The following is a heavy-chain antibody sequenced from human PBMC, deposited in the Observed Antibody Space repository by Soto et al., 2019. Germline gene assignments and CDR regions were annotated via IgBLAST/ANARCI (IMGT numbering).Heavy chain of an antibody. CDR3: ARDLSRIAARRGNWFDP. CDR2: MYYSGST. Sequence: SETLSLTCTVSGGSISSYYWSWIRQPPGKGLEWIGYMYYSGSTNYNPSLKSRVTISVDTSKNHFSLKLSSVTAADTAVYYCARDLSRIAARRGNWFDPWGQGTLVTVSS. CDR1: GGSISSYY. D-gene: IGHD6-6*01. V-gene: IGHV4-59*01. J-gene: IGHJ5*02.